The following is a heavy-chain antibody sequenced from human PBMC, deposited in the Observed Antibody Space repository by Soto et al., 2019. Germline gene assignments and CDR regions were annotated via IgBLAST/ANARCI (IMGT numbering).Heavy chain of an antibody. J-gene: IGHJ4*02. CDR2: ISGSGGST. Sequence: GGSLRLSCAASGFTFSSYAMSWVRQAPGKGLEWVSAISGSGGSTYYADSVKGRFTISRDNSKNTLYLQMNSLRAEDTAVYYCAKDRFYDSSRWSFWFDYWGQGTLVTVSS. V-gene: IGHV3-23*01. CDR1: GFTFSSYA. D-gene: IGHD3-22*01. CDR3: AKDRFYDSSRWSFWFDY.